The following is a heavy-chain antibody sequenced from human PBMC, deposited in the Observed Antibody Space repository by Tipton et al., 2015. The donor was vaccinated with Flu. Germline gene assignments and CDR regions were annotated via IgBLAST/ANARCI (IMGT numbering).Heavy chain of an antibody. D-gene: IGHD3-10*01. CDR2: IFHGGST. CDR1: GYSISSGYY. J-gene: IGHJ4*02. Sequence: TLSLTCTVSGYSISSGYYWGWIRQPPGKGLEWIGSIFHGGSTYYNPSLKSRVTISVDTSKNQFSLNLSSVTAADTAVYYCASYYYGSGTQSAFDYWGQGTLVTVSS. CDR3: ASYYYGSGTQSAFDY. V-gene: IGHV4-38-2*02.